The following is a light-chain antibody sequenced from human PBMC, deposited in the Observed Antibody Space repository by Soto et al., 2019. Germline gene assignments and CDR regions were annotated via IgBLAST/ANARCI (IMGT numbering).Light chain of an antibody. CDR3: SSFTSRFTFV. CDR1: RSDVGAYNY. CDR2: EVT. V-gene: IGLV2-14*01. J-gene: IGLJ1*01. Sequence: QSVLTQPASVSGSPGQSIAISCTGTRSDVGAYNYVSWYQQHPGKAPKLMISEVTNRPSGVSDRFSDSKSGNTASLTISGLQAEDEDDYYCSSFTSRFTFVFGTGTKVTVL.